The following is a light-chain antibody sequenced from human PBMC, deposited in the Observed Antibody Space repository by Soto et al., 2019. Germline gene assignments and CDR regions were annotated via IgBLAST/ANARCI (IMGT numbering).Light chain of an antibody. Sequence: EIVLTQSPGTLSLSPGERATLSCRASQNVRSNFLAGYQQKHGQAPRLVIFGASSRATGIPDRFSGSGSGTDFTLTISRLEPEDFAVYYCQQYGGSPRTFGQGTKLEIK. J-gene: IGKJ2*01. CDR3: QQYGGSPRT. V-gene: IGKV3-20*01. CDR2: GAS. CDR1: QNVRSNF.